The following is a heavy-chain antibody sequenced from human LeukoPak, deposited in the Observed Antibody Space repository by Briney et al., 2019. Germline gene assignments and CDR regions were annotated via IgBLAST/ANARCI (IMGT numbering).Heavy chain of an antibody. D-gene: IGHD3-10*01. V-gene: IGHV3-21*01. Sequence: GGSLRLSCAASGFTFSSYSMNWVRQAPGKGLEWVSSISSSSSYIYYADSVKGRFTISRDNAKDSLYLQMNSLRAEDTAVYYCARGARLLWFGELLHFDYWGQGTLVTVSS. J-gene: IGHJ4*02. CDR1: GFTFSSYS. CDR3: ARGARLLWFGELLHFDY. CDR2: ISSSSSYI.